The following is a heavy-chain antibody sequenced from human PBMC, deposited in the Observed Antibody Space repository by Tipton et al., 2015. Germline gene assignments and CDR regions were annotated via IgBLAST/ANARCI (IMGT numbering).Heavy chain of an antibody. Sequence: LSLTCTVSGGSIGGGYYWSLLPPNPGKGLEWIGFVYYSGYTNYNPSLTSRLTISVDTSRNQFSLHLKSVTAADTAVYYCARDKTFEAFDIWGQGTKVTVSS. CDR1: GGSIGGGYY. CDR3: ARDKTFEAFDI. CDR2: VYYSGYT. V-gene: IGHV4-31*03. J-gene: IGHJ3*02. D-gene: IGHD2/OR15-2a*01.